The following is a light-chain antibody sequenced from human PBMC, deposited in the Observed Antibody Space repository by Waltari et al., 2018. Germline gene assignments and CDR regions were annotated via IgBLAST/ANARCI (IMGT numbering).Light chain of an antibody. Sequence: QSVLTQPPAVSAAPGQKVHISCSGSSSHIGNNFVSWYQQLPGTAPKLLIYDNNKRPSGIPDRFSGSKSGTSATLGITGLQTGDEADYYCGTWDGSLSALFGGGTKLTVL. V-gene: IGLV1-51*01. J-gene: IGLJ2*01. CDR3: GTWDGSLSAL. CDR2: DNN. CDR1: SSHIGNNF.